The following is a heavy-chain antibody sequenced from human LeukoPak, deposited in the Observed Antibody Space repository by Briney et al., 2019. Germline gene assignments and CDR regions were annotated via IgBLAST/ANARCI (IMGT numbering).Heavy chain of an antibody. Sequence: GGSLRLSCAASGFTFSSYEMNWVRQAPGKGLEWVSYISSIGSTIYYADSAKGRFTISRDNAKNSLYLQMNSLRAEDTAVYYCARGPADYYDSSGHYSNYFDYWGQGTLVTVSS. D-gene: IGHD3-22*01. V-gene: IGHV3-48*03. CDR3: ARGPADYYDSSGHYSNYFDY. CDR1: GFTFSSYE. CDR2: ISSIGSTI. J-gene: IGHJ4*02.